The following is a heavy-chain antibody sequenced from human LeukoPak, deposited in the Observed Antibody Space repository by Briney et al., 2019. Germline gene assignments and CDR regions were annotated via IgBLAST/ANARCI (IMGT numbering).Heavy chain of an antibody. V-gene: IGHV4-61*02. CDR2: IYTSGST. Sequence: SQTLSLTCTVSGGSISSGSYYWSWIRQPAGKGLEWIGRIYTSGSTNYNPSLKSRVTISVDTSKNQFSLKLSSVTAADTAVYYCARVQGGSGSVVDPWGQGTLVTVSS. J-gene: IGHJ5*02. CDR1: GGSISSGSYY. CDR3: ARVQGGSGSVVDP. D-gene: IGHD3-10*01.